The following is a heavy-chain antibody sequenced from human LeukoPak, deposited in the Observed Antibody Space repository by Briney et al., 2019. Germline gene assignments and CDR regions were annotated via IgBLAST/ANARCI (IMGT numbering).Heavy chain of an antibody. V-gene: IGHV3-15*01. Sequence: GGSLRLSCAASGFTFSNAWMSWVRQAPGKGLEWVGRIKSKTDGGTTDYAAPVKGRFTISRDNSKNTLYVQMNSLGTEDTAAYYCAKGSYYDSSGSFYFDYWGQGTLVTVSS. J-gene: IGHJ4*02. D-gene: IGHD3-22*01. CDR2: IKSKTDGGTT. CDR3: AKGSYYDSSGSFYFDY. CDR1: GFTFSNAW.